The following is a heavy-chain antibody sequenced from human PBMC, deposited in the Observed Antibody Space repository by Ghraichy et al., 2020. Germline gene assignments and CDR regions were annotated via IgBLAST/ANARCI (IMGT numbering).Heavy chain of an antibody. CDR2: INHSGST. J-gene: IGHJ4*02. V-gene: IGHV4-34*01. CDR3: ARGRFLTGYYTLTPTRYYFDY. CDR1: GGSFSGYY. D-gene: IGHD3/OR15-3a*01. Sequence: SETLSLTCAVYGGSFSGYYWSWIRQPPGKGLEWIGEINHSGSTNYNPSLKSRVTISVDTSKNQFSLKLSSVTAADTAVYYCARGRFLTGYYTLTPTRYYFDYWGQGTLVTVSS.